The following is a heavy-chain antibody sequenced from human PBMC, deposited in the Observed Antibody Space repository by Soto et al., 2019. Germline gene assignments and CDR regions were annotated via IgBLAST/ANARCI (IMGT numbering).Heavy chain of an antibody. V-gene: IGHV1-18*01. CDR3: ARVVRPPVPKPDYYDSSGYPDY. Sequence: ASVKVSCKASGYTFTSYGISWVLQAPGEGLEWMGWISAYNGNTNYAQKLQGRVTMTTDTSTSTAYMELRSLRSDDTAVYYCARVVRPPVPKPDYYDSSGYPDYWGQGTLVTVSS. J-gene: IGHJ4*02. CDR2: ISAYNGNT. CDR1: GYTFTSYG. D-gene: IGHD3-22*01.